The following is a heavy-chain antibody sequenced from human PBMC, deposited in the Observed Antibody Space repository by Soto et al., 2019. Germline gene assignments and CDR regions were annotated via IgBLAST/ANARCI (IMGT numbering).Heavy chain of an antibody. D-gene: IGHD3-9*01. CDR1: GGTFSSYA. V-gene: IGHV1-69*13. J-gene: IGHJ4*02. CDR3: ARAEGGRYFDWLLPFDY. Sequence: VASVKVSCKASGGTFSSYAISWVRQAPGQGLEWMGGIIPIFGTANYAQKFQGRVTITADESTSTAYMELSSLRSEDTAVYYCARAEGGRYFDWLLPFDYWGQGTLVTVS. CDR2: IIPIFGTA.